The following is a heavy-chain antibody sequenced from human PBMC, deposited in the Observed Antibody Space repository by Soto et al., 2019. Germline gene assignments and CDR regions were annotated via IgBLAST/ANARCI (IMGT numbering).Heavy chain of an antibody. CDR3: ARPLGTHTISWFDP. J-gene: IGHJ5*02. D-gene: IGHD1-7*01. CDR2: IYYSGST. CDR1: GGSISSSSYY. Sequence: QLQLQESGPGLVKPSETLSLTCTVSGGSISSSSYYWGWISQPPGKGLEWIGSIYYSGSTYYNPSLKSRVTRSVYTSKDQCSLKLSSVTAAYTAVYYCARPLGTHTISWFDPWGQGTLVTVSS. V-gene: IGHV4-39*01.